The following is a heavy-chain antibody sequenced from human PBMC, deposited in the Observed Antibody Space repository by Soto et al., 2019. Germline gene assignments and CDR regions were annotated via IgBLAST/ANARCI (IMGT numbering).Heavy chain of an antibody. D-gene: IGHD3-22*01. CDR2: IYGGDTT. J-gene: IGHJ4*02. CDR3: ARVIVRQSYSDRSGYYFKY. Sequence: EAQLVESGGGLVQPGGSLRLSCAVSGFTVSNIYMSWVRQAPGKALECVSVIYGGDTTYYADSVKGRFTVSRDDSKNTLYLQMNALRPEYTAIYYCARVIVRQSYSDRSGYYFKYWGQGTLVTVSS. CDR1: GFTVSNIY. V-gene: IGHV3-66*01.